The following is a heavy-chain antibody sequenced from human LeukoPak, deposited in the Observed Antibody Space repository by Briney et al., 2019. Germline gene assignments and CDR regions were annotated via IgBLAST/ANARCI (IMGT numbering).Heavy chain of an antibody. J-gene: IGHJ4*02. CDR2: IYHSGST. CDR1: GGSMSSSSYY. V-gene: IGHV4-39*07. Sequence: SETLSLTCTVSGGSMSSSSYYWGWIRQHPGKGLEWIGEIYHSGSTNYNPSLESRVTISVDKSKNQFSLKLSSVTAADTAVYYCPSSMTTVTIFDYWGQGTLVTVSS. CDR3: PSSMTTVTIFDY. D-gene: IGHD4-17*01.